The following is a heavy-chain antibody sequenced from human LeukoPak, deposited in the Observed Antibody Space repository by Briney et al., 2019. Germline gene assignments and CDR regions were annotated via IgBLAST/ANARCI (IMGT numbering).Heavy chain of an antibody. V-gene: IGHV3-66*01. D-gene: IGHD3-22*01. J-gene: IGHJ4*02. Sequence: GGSLRLSCAASGFTVSSNYMSCVRQAPGKGLEWVSVIYSGGSTYYADYVKGRFTISRDNSKNTVEIQMRRLRAEDPAVYYCARGHDHDSSVAYWGQGTLVTVSS. CDR1: GFTVSSNY. CDR3: ARGHDHDSSVAY. CDR2: IYSGGST.